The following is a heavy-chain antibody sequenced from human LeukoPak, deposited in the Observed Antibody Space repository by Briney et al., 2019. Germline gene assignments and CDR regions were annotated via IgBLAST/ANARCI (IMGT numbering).Heavy chain of an antibody. CDR3: GRELGFCSGGGGDRNYYFDY. J-gene: IGHJ4*02. D-gene: IGHD2-15*01. Sequence: GGSLRLSCAASGFTFDDYGMSWVRQAPGKGLEWVSGINWNGGSTGYADSVKGRFTISRDNAKNSLYLQMNSLRAEDTALYYCGRELGFCSGGGGDRNYYFDYGGRGPRVTVSS. V-gene: IGHV3-20*04. CDR2: INWNGGST. CDR1: GFTFDDYG.